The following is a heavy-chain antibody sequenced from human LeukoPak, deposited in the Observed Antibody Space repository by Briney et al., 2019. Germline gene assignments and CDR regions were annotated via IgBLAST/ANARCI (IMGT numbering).Heavy chain of an antibody. CDR1: GYSISSGYY. J-gene: IGHJ4*02. Sequence: SETLSLTCNVSGYSISSGYYWGWIRQPPGKGLEWIGYIYYSGSTYYNPSLKSRVTISVDTSKNQFSLKLSSVTAADTAVYYCARHFAPWLVTAPFDYWGQGTLVTVSS. CDR3: ARHFAPWLVTAPFDY. V-gene: IGHV4-38-2*02. D-gene: IGHD6-19*01. CDR2: IYYSGST.